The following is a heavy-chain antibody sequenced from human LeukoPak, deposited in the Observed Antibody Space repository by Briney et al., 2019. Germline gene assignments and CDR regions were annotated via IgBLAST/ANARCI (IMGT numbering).Heavy chain of an antibody. V-gene: IGHV1-18*01. CDR3: ARVLVGYYYDGYGMDV. CDR2: ISAYNGNT. J-gene: IGHJ6*02. Sequence: ASVKVSCRASGYTFTSYGISWVRQAPGQGLEWMGWISAYNGNTNYAQKLQGRVTMTTGTSTSTAYMELRSLGSDDTAVYYCARVLVGYYYDGYGMDVWGQGTTVTVSS. CDR1: GYTFTSYG. D-gene: IGHD3-22*01.